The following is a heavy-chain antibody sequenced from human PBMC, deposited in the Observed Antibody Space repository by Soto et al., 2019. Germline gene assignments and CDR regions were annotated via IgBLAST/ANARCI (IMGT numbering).Heavy chain of an antibody. CDR1: GGTFSSYT. CDR2: IIPVIGIA. CDR3: ARDRGYGGNGSDY. D-gene: IGHD4-17*01. J-gene: IGHJ4*02. V-gene: IGHV1-69*08. Sequence: QVQLVQSGAEVKKPGPSVKVSCKASGGTFSSYTIRWVRQAPGQGLEWMGRIIPVIGIAHYAQQFQGRVTINAAKPTNTDYMELSSLRFEDTVVYYCARDRGYGGNGSDYWGQGTLVTASS.